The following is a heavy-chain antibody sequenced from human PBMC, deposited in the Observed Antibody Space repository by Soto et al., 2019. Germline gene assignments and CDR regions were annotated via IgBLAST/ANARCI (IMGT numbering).Heavy chain of an antibody. CDR2: ISYDGSNK. V-gene: IGHV3-30-3*01. CDR3: ARASSGWYWEPLDY. D-gene: IGHD6-19*01. Sequence: GGSLRLSCAASGFTFSSYAMHWVRQAPGKGLEWVAVISYDGSNKYYADSVKGRFTISRDNSKNTLYLQMNSLRAEDTAVYYCARASSGWYWEPLDYWGQGTLVTVSS. J-gene: IGHJ4*02. CDR1: GFTFSSYA.